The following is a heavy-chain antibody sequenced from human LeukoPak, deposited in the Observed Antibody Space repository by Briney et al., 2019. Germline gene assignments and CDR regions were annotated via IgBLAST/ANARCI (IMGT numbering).Heavy chain of an antibody. V-gene: IGHV3-7*03. CDR1: GITFSSYA. Sequence: AGGSLRLSCAASGITFSSYAMSWVRQAPGKGLEWVANIGQDGSEKYYVDSVKGRFTISRDNAKNSVYLQMNSLRAEDTAVYYCVRALGYARGCGDYWGQGILVTVSS. J-gene: IGHJ4*02. CDR2: IGQDGSEK. D-gene: IGHD6-19*01. CDR3: VRALGYARGCGDY.